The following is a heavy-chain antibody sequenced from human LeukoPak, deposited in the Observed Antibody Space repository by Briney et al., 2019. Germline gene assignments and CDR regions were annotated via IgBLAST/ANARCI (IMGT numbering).Heavy chain of an antibody. D-gene: IGHD1-14*01. CDR1: GVSFNDYY. V-gene: IGHV4-34*01. Sequence: SETLSPTCAVSGVSFNDYYWSWVRQTPGKGLEWIGEINHSGYTNDSPSLKSRVTLSIDTSRKQFSLNLRSVTVADTGIYYCARMTTGHDYWGQGTLVHVSS. CDR2: INHSGYT. J-gene: IGHJ4*02. CDR3: ARMTTGHDY.